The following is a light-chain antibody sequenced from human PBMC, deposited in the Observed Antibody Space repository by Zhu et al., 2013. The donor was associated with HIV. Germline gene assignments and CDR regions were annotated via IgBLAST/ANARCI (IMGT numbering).Light chain of an antibody. CDR1: QSISRTY. V-gene: IGKV3-20*01. CDR2: GAS. CDR3: QQYAGSPT. Sequence: EIVLTQSPGTLSLSPGEGASLSCRASQSISRTYLAWYQQKPGQAPRLLIYGASSRATGIPDRFSGSGSGTDFTLTISRLEPEDFAVYYCQQYAGSPTFGQGTRVEI. J-gene: IGKJ1*01.